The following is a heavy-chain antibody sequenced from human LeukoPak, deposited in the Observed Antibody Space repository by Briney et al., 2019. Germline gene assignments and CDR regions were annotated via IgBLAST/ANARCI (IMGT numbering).Heavy chain of an antibody. Sequence: SETLSLTCTVSGGSISSYYWSWIRQPPGKGLEWIGYIYYSGSTNYNPSLKSRVTISADTSKNQFSLKLSSVTAADTAVYYCALGSVPATYYYYYMDVWGKGTTVTVSS. V-gene: IGHV4-59*01. J-gene: IGHJ6*03. CDR3: ALGSVPATYYYYYMDV. CDR2: IYYSGST. CDR1: GGSISSYY. D-gene: IGHD2-2*01.